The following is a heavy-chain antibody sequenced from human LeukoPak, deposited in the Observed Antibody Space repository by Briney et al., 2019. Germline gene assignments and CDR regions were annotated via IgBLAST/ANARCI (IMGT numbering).Heavy chain of an antibody. CDR1: GFTFSDYY. V-gene: IGHV3-11*01. Sequence: GGSLRLSCAASGFTFSDYYMSWIRQAPGKGLEWVSYISSSGSTIYYADSAKGRFTISRDNAKNSLYLQMNSLRAEDTAVYYCARDYYYDSSGYWLYWGQGTLVTVSS. CDR3: ARDYYYDSSGYWLY. CDR2: ISSSGSTI. J-gene: IGHJ4*02. D-gene: IGHD3-22*01.